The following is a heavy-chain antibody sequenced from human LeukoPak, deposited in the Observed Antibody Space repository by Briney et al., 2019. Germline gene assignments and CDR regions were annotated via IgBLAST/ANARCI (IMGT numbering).Heavy chain of an antibody. J-gene: IGHJ4*02. V-gene: IGHV3-66*02. Sequence: PGGSLRPSCAASGFTVSNNYMTWVRQAPGKGLQWVSVIYSDGSTYYADSVKGRFTISRDNSKNTLYLQMDSLRDDDTAVYYCARLPRFWGQGTLVTVSS. CDR1: GFTVSNNY. CDR2: IYSDGST. CDR3: ARLPRF.